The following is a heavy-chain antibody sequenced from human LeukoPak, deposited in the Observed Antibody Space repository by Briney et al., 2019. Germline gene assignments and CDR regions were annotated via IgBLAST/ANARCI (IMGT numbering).Heavy chain of an antibody. Sequence: SETLSFTCTVSGGSISSGDYYWSWIRQPPGKGLEWIGYIYASGSTNYNPSLKSRVTMSVDTSKNQFSLKLSSVTAADTAVYYCARALTVTTFYYYYGMDVWGQGTTVTVSS. J-gene: IGHJ6*02. D-gene: IGHD4-17*01. CDR2: IYASGST. V-gene: IGHV4-61*08. CDR3: ARALTVTTFYYYYGMDV. CDR1: GGSISSGDYY.